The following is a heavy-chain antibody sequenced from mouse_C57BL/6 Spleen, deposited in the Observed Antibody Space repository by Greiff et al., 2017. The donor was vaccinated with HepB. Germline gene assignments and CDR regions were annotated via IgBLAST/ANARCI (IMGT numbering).Heavy chain of an antibody. V-gene: IGHV1-72*01. Sequence: QVQLQQPGAELVKPGASVKLSCKASGYTFTSYWMHWVKQRPGRGLEWIGRIDPNSGGTKYNEKFKSKATLTVDKPSSTAYMQLSSLTSEDSAVYYCARTGVFVTTVVATRGYYCDYWGQGTTLTVSS. CDR2: IDPNSGGT. J-gene: IGHJ2*01. CDR1: GYTFTSYW. D-gene: IGHD1-1*01. CDR3: ARTGVFVTTVVATRGYYCDY.